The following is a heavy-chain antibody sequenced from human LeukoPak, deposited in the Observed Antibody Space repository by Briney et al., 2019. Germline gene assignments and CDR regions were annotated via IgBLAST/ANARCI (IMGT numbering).Heavy chain of an antibody. D-gene: IGHD1-14*01. CDR3: ARDLSPWSSRKTEPTFDY. CDR2: IIPIFGTA. Sequence: SVKVSCKASGYTFTAYYMHWVRQAPGQGLEWMGGIIPIFGTANYAQKFQGRVTITADKSTSTAYMELSSLRSEDTAVYYCARDLSPWSSRKTEPTFDYWGQGTLVTVSS. CDR1: GYTFTAYY. V-gene: IGHV1-69*06. J-gene: IGHJ4*02.